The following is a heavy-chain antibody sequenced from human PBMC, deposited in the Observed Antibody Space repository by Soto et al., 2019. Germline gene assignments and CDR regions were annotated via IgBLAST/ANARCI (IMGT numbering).Heavy chain of an antibody. Sequence: SEPLSLTCTVSGGSISCYYWSWIRQPAGKGLEWIGRIYTSGSTNYNPTLKSRVTMSVDTSKNQFSLKLSSVTAADTAVYYCARARLGTSSGWKGYFDYWGRVTLVIVSS. CDR2: IYTSGST. V-gene: IGHV4-4*07. CDR1: GGSISCYY. J-gene: IGHJ4*02. D-gene: IGHD6-19*01. CDR3: ARARLGTSSGWKGYFDY.